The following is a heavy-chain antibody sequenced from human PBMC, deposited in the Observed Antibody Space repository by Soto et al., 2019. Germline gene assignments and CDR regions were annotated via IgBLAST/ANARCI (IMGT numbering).Heavy chain of an antibody. D-gene: IGHD2-2*01. CDR1: GGTFSSYA. J-gene: IGHJ4*02. V-gene: IGHV1-69*13. CDR2: IIPIFGTA. CDR3: ARELYYAPLW. Sequence: GASVKVSCKDSGGTFSSYAIRWVRQAPGQGLEWMGGIIPIFGTANYAQKFQGRVTITADESTSTAYMELSSLRSEDTAVYYCARELYYAPLWWGLGTLVTVSS.